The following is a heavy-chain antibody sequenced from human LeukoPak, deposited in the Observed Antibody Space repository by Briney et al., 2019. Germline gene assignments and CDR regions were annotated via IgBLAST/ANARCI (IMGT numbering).Heavy chain of an antibody. CDR3: ARAHYGSDEGAFDI. CDR2: FSTSGST. D-gene: IGHD3-10*01. Sequence: PSETLPLTCTVSGVFISSYYWNWIRPPAEKGLEWVGRFSTSGSTDYNPSLKSRRTMSVDTSKNQVSLRLSFVTAADKAVYYCARAHYGSDEGAFDIWGQETMVTVSS. J-gene: IGHJ3*02. V-gene: IGHV4-4*07. CDR1: GVFISSYY.